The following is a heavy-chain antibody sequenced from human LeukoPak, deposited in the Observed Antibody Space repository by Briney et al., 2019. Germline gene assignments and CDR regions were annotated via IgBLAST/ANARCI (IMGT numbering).Heavy chain of an antibody. V-gene: IGHV3-30*03. D-gene: IGHD5-18*01. CDR2: ISYDGSNK. Sequence: GGSLRLSCAASGFTFSSYGMHWVRQAPGKGLEWMAVISYDGSNKYYADSVKGRFTISRDNAKNSLYLQMNSLRAEDTAVYYCARPDTAMALDYWGQGTLVTVSS. CDR1: GFTFSSYG. CDR3: ARPDTAMALDY. J-gene: IGHJ4*02.